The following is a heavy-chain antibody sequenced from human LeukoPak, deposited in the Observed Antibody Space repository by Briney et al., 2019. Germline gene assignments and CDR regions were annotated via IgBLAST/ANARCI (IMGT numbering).Heavy chain of an antibody. V-gene: IGHV3-30*02. Sequence: PGGTLRLSCAASGFTFSSYGRHWVRQAPGKGLEWVAFIRYDGSNKYYADSVKGRFTISRDNSKHTLYLQMNSLRAEDTAVYYCAKFFKYQLLSSQLDYWGQGTLVTVSS. CDR2: IRYDGSNK. CDR3: AKFFKYQLLSSQLDY. J-gene: IGHJ4*02. D-gene: IGHD2-2*01. CDR1: GFTFSSYG.